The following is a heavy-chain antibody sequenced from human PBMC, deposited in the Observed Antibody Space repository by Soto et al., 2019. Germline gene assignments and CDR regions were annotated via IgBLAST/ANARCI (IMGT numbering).Heavy chain of an antibody. Sequence: QVQLVQSGAEVKKPGASVKVSGKASGCTFTGYYMHWVRQAPGQGLEWMGWINPNSGGTNYAQKFQGRVTMTRDTSISTAYMELSRLRSDDTAVYYCARDGTMAYYYYYGMDVWGQGTTVTVSS. CDR3: ARDGTMAYYYYYGMDV. CDR2: INPNSGGT. V-gene: IGHV1-2*02. D-gene: IGHD3-10*01. J-gene: IGHJ6*02. CDR1: GCTFTGYY.